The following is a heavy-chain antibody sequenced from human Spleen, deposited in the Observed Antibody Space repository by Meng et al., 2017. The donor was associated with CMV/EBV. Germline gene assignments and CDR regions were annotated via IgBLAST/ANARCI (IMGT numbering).Heavy chain of an antibody. CDR1: GFTVSSNY. CDR2: IYSGGNT. Sequence: GGSLRLSCAASGFTVSSNYMSWVRQAPGKGLEWVSGIYSGGNTYYADSVKGRFTISRDKSKNTLHLQMNSLRAEDTAVYYCASGHFDYWGQGTLVTVSS. CDR3: ASGHFDY. V-gene: IGHV3-53*01. J-gene: IGHJ4*02.